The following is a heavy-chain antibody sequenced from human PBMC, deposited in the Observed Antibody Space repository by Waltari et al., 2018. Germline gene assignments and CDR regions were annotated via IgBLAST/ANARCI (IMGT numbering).Heavy chain of an antibody. D-gene: IGHD6-13*01. CDR1: GGSISSGGYY. Sequence: QVQLQESGPGLVKPSQTLSLTCPVSGGSISSGGYYWSWIRPHPGKGLEWIGYIYYSGSTYYNPSLKSRVTISVDTSKNQFSLKLSSVTAADTAVYYCARVLLGIAPGGEGTRFDYWGQGTLVTVSS. CDR3: ARVLLGIAPGGEGTRFDY. CDR2: IYYSGST. J-gene: IGHJ4*02. V-gene: IGHV4-31*03.